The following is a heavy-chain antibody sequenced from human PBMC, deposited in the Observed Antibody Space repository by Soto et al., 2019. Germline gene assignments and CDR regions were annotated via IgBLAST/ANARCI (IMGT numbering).Heavy chain of an antibody. CDR1: GFRFNNYC. CDR2: VHPEGSEM. J-gene: IGHJ4*01. V-gene: IGHV3-7*03. Sequence: EVQLVESGGALVQPGGSLRLSCVGSGFRFNNYCRRWVRQAPGQGLEWLAHVHPEGSEMFNVDSVRDRFTVSRDNAKNSVYLQMRSLRVEDTAVYYCARAVDFVSDYWGHGTLVTVSS. D-gene: IGHD6-19*01. CDR3: ARAVDFVSDY.